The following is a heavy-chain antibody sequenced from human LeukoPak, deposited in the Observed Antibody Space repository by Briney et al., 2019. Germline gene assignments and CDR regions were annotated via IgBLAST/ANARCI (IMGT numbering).Heavy chain of an antibody. CDR3: AKEGMVRGVIRGGDFDY. Sequence: GGSLRLSCAASGFTFSSYAMSWVRQAPGKGLEWVSAISGSGGSTYYADSVKGRFTISRDNSKNTLYLQMNSLRAEDTAVYYCAKEGMVRGVIRGGDFDYWGQGTLVTVSS. CDR2: ISGSGGST. CDR1: GFTFSSYA. D-gene: IGHD3-10*01. V-gene: IGHV3-23*01. J-gene: IGHJ4*02.